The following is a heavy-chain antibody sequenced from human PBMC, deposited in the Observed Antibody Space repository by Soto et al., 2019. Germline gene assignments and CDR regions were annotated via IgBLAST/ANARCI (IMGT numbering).Heavy chain of an antibody. CDR1: GDSISRGGYY. J-gene: IGHJ5*02. CDR3: ARDGAGAYGLGWFDP. D-gene: IGHD2-21*01. V-gene: IGHV4-31*01. Sequence: QVQLQESGPGLVKPSQTLSLTCTVSGDSISRGGYYWNWIRQHPRKGLEWIGYIYHSGSTNYNPALMIHVTISVDTSKNQLSLELSSVTAADTAIYSCARDGAGAYGLGWFDPWGQGILVTVSS. CDR2: IYHSGST.